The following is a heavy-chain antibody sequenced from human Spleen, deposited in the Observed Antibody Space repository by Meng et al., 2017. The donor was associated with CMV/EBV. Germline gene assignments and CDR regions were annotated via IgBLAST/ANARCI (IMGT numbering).Heavy chain of an antibody. D-gene: IGHD3-3*01. CDR1: GGSISSYY. CDR2: IYYSGST. V-gene: IGHV4-59*01. J-gene: IGHJ5*02. Sequence: SETLSLTCTVSGGSISSYYWSWIRQPPGKGLEWIGYIYYSGSTNYNPSLKSRVTISVDTSKNQFSLKLSSVTAADTAVYYCARVGSYDFWSGPTSNWFDPWGQGTLVTVSS. CDR3: ARVGSYDFWSGPTSNWFDP.